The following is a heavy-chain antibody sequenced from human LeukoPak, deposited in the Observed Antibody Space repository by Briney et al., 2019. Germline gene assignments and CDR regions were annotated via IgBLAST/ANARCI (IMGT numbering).Heavy chain of an antibody. CDR2: INPNSGGT. Sequence: VASVKVSCKASGYTFTGYYMHWVRQAPGQGLEWMGWINPNSGGTNYAQKFQGRVTMTRDTSISTAYMELSRLRSDDTAVYHCARELHLAAAGTLEYFQHWGQGTLVTVSS. CDR1: GYTFTGYY. CDR3: ARELHLAAAGTLEYFQH. D-gene: IGHD6-13*01. V-gene: IGHV1-2*02. J-gene: IGHJ1*01.